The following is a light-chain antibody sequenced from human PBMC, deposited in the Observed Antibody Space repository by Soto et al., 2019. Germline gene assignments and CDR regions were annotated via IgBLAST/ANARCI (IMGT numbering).Light chain of an antibody. J-gene: IGLJ2*01. V-gene: IGLV2-14*01. CDR1: SSDVGGYNY. Sequence: QSALTQPASVSGSPGQSITISCTGTSSDVGGYNYVSWYQQHPGKAPKLMIYDVSNRPSGVSNRFSGSKSGNTASLTISGPQAEDEDDYYCSSYTSSSTLVFGGGTKVTVL. CDR3: SSYTSSSTLV. CDR2: DVS.